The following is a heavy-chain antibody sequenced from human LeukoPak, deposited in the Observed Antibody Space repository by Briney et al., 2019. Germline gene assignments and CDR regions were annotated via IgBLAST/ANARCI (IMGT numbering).Heavy chain of an antibody. CDR3: ARTRYSYGSDYDY. D-gene: IGHD5-18*01. Sequence: PGGSLRLSCAASGFTFSSYAMHWVRQAPGKGLEYVSSISSNGGSTYYANSVKDRFTISRDNSKNTLYLQMGSLRAEDMAVYYCARTRYSYGSDYDYWGQGTLVTVSS. J-gene: IGHJ4*02. V-gene: IGHV3-64*01. CDR2: ISSNGGST. CDR1: GFTFSSYA.